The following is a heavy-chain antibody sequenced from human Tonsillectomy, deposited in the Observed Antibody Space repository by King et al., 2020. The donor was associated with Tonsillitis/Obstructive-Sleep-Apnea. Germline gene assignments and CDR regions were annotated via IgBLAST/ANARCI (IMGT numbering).Heavy chain of an antibody. CDR2: IDPSDSYT. CDR1: GYSFTTYW. V-gene: IGHV5-10-1*03. CDR3: ARQIGGYYDSSGDY. J-gene: IGHJ4*02. Sequence: QLVQSGAEVKKPGESLRISCKGSGYSFTTYWISWVRQMPGKGLEWMGRIDPSDSYTNYSPSFQGHVTITADKSISTAYVQWSSLKASDTAMYYCARQIGGYYDSSGDYWGQGTLVTVSS. D-gene: IGHD3-22*01.